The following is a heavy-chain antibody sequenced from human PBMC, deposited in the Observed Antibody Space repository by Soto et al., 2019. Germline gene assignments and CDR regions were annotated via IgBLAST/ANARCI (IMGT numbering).Heavy chain of an antibody. CDR1: GFTFSSYW. Sequence: EVQLAESGGGLVQPGGSLRLSCAASGFTFSSYWMSWVRQAPGKGLEWVANIKQDGSEKYYVDSVKGRFTISRDNAKNSLYLQMNSLRAEDTAVYYCARGRDYKQRKYYFDYWGQGTLVTVSS. J-gene: IGHJ4*02. CDR3: ARGRDYKQRKYYFDY. D-gene: IGHD4-4*01. CDR2: IKQDGSEK. V-gene: IGHV3-7*01.